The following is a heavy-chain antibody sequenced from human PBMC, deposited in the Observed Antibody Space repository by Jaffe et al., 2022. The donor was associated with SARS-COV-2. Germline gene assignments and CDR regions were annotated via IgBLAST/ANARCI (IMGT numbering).Heavy chain of an antibody. D-gene: IGHD2-15*01. CDR1: GFTFDDYA. CDR2: ISWNGRRI. CDR3: AKDQTESSGGSCHDY. Sequence: EVQLVESGGGLVQPGRSLRLSCTASGFTFDDYAMHWVRQAPGKGLEWVSSISWNGRRIGYADSVKGRFTISRDNAKNSLYLQMNSLRADDTALYYCAKDQTESSGGSCHDYWGQGTQVTVSS. V-gene: IGHV3-9*01. J-gene: IGHJ4*02.